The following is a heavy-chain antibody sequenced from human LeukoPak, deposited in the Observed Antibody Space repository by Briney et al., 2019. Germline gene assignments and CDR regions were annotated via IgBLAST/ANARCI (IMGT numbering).Heavy chain of an antibody. CDR3: AKHWGHR. J-gene: IGHJ5*02. Sequence: GGSLRLSCAASGYTFSSYGMSWVRQAPGKGLEWVSFISDSGGDTDYAESVKGRFTISRDNSKNTLYLQMNSLRAEDTAVYYCAKHWGHRWGQGTLVTVSS. V-gene: IGHV3-23*01. CDR2: ISDSGGDT. CDR1: GYTFSSYG. D-gene: IGHD3-16*01.